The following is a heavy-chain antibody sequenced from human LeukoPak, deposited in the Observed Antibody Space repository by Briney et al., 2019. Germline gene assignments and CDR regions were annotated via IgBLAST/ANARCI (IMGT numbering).Heavy chain of an antibody. V-gene: IGHV3-74*01. CDR2: ISTDGRNT. Sequence: GGSLRLSCAASGFTFSSYWMHWVRQTPGGGPVWVSRISTDGRNTGYADSVKGRVTISRVQSTNTVYLQMNSLRADDTAVYYCAKAHCSSTSCSRADNWGQGTLVTVSS. CDR1: GFTFSSYW. J-gene: IGHJ4*02. D-gene: IGHD2-2*01. CDR3: AKAHCSSTSCSRADN.